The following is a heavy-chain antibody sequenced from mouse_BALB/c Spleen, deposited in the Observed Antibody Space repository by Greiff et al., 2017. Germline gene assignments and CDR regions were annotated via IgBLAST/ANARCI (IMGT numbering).Heavy chain of an antibody. CDR1: GFNIKDTY. Sequence: EVQLQQSGAELVKPGASVTLSCTASGFNIKDTYIHWVKQRPEQGLEWIGRIDPANGNTKYDPKFQGKATITADTSSNTAYLQLSSLTSEDTAVYYSARNGNYRFDYWGQGTTLTVSS. D-gene: IGHD2-1*01. V-gene: IGHV14-3*02. J-gene: IGHJ2*01. CDR2: IDPANGNT. CDR3: ARNGNYRFDY.